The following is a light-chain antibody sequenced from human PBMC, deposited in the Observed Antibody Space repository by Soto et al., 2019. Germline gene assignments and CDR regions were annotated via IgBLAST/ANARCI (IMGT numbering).Light chain of an antibody. J-gene: IGLJ2*01. CDR3: SSYADTNNLV. Sequence: QSALTQPPSASGSPGQSVTISCTGTSSDIGGYNFVSWYQQHPGKAPKLMIDEVNKRPSWVPDRFSGSKSGNTASLTVSGLQAEDEADYYCSSYADTNNLVFGGGTKLTVL. CDR1: SSDIGGYNF. V-gene: IGLV2-8*01. CDR2: EVN.